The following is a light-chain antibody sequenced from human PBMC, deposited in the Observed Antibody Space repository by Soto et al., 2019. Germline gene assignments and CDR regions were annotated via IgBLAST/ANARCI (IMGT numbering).Light chain of an antibody. Sequence: EIVLTQSPGTLSLSPGERATLSCRTSQSFRSSFLAWYQQRPGQAPRLLIYATSMRAAGTPDRFSGSGSGTDYTLTINTLEPEDFAVYFCQQYDISPFTFGPGTTVDVK. CDR2: ATS. CDR1: QSFRSSF. J-gene: IGKJ3*01. CDR3: QQYDISPFT. V-gene: IGKV3-20*01.